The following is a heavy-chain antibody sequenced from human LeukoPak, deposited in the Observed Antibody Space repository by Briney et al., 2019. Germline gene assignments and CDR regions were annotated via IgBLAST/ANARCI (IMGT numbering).Heavy chain of an antibody. D-gene: IGHD3-22*01. V-gene: IGHV3-23*01. CDR3: ARALYDSSGYYYYYGMDI. CDR2: ISGRGDNT. Sequence: PGGSLRLSCIASGFTFSTYAMSWARRAPGKGLEWVSVISGRGDNTYYADSVEGRFTISRDNAKNSLYLQMNSLRAEDTAVYYCARALYDSSGYYYYYGMDIWGQGTTVTVSS. CDR1: GFTFSTYA. J-gene: IGHJ6*02.